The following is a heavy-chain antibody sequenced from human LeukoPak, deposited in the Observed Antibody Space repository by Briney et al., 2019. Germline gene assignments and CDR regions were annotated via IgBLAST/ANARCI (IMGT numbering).Heavy chain of an antibody. V-gene: IGHV5-51*01. D-gene: IGHD6-13*01. J-gene: IGHJ6*02. Sequence: GASLKISCQGSGYRFTSYWIGWVRQMPGKGLEWMGIIYPGDSDTRYSPSFQGQVTISADKSISTAYLQWSSLKASDTAMYYCARVMGAAAALYYYGMDVWGQGTTVTVSS. CDR3: ARVMGAAAALYYYGMDV. CDR1: GYRFTSYW. CDR2: IYPGDSDT.